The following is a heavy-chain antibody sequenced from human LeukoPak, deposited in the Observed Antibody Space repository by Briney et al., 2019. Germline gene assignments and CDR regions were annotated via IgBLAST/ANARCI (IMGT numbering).Heavy chain of an antibody. V-gene: IGHV3-23*01. J-gene: IGHJ6*02. Sequence: GGSLRLSCAASLFTFTTYAMRWVPQAPGKGLEWVSAITSNSGTTNYADSVKGRFTISRDNSKNTVYLQMNMLRVDDTARYYCAKDRASSRYNGLDVWGQGTTVTVSS. CDR3: AKDRASSRYNGLDV. D-gene: IGHD5-18*01. CDR2: ITSNSGTT. CDR1: LFTFTTYA.